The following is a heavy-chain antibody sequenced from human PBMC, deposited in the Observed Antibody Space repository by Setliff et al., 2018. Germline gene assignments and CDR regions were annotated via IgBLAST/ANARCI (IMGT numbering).Heavy chain of an antibody. J-gene: IGHJ4*02. Sequence: TGGSLRLSCAASGFTFVNYWMHWVRQAPGKGLVWVSRVNSDGSSTIYADSVKGRFTISRDNAKNSLYLQMNSLRADDTAVYYCARGTQAYTSWTDSALGYWGKGTLVTVSS. D-gene: IGHD2-15*01. CDR1: GFTFVNYW. V-gene: IGHV3-74*01. CDR2: VNSDGSST. CDR3: ARGTQAYTSWTDSALGY.